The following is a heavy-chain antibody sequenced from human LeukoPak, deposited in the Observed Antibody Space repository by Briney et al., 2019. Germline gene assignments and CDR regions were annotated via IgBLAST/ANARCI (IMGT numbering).Heavy chain of an antibody. V-gene: IGHV3-7*01. J-gene: IGHJ4*02. CDR2: MNQDGSQK. D-gene: IGHD3-10*01. CDR1: GFTFSNYW. CDR3: AREGLGMLYGSGDDFDY. Sequence: PGGSLRLSCAASGFTFSNYWVNWVRQAPGKGLEWVANMNQDGSQKNYVDSVKGRFIISRDNAKNSLYLQMNSLRAEDTAVYYCAREGLGMLYGSGDDFDYWGQGTLVTVSS.